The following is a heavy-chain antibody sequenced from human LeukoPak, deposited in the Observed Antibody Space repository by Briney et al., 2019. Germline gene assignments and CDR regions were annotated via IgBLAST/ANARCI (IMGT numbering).Heavy chain of an antibody. CDR1: GYSFTSSD. Sequence: ASVKVSCKASGYSFTSSDINWVRQAAGQGLEWVGWVNPNSGNTGYAQKYQGRVTMTRNTSINTAYMELSSLRSEDTAVYYCAKEGAYYDFWSGYSPSHGIFDYWGQGTLVAVSS. CDR2: VNPNSGNT. V-gene: IGHV1-8*01. D-gene: IGHD3-3*01. CDR3: AKEGAYYDFWSGYSPSHGIFDY. J-gene: IGHJ4*02.